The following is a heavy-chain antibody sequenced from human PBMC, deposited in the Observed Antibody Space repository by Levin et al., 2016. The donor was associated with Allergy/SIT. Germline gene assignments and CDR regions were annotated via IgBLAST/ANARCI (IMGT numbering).Heavy chain of an antibody. CDR3: ARGGGNDFWSGYYQSWFDP. Sequence: ASVKVSCKASGYTFTSYDINWVRQATGQGLEWMGWMNPNSGNTDYAQKFQGRVTMTRNTSISTAYMELSSLRSEDTAVYYCARGGGNDFWSGYYQSWFDPWGPGNPGHRLL. V-gene: IGHV1-8*01. CDR2: MNPNSGNT. D-gene: IGHD3-3*01. J-gene: IGHJ5*02. CDR1: GYTFTSYD.